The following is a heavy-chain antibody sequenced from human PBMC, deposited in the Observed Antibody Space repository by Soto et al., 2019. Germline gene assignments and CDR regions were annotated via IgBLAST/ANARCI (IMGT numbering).Heavy chain of an antibody. V-gene: IGHV3-23*01. Sequence: GSLRLSCAASGFTFSSYAMSWVRQAPGKGLEWVSAISGSGGSTYYADSVKGRFTISRDNSKNTLYLQMNSLRAEDTAVYYCAKDRGVVVPAAIYYYYGMDVWGQGTTVTVSS. CDR1: GFTFSSYA. CDR2: ISGSGGST. J-gene: IGHJ6*02. CDR3: AKDRGVVVPAAIYYYYGMDV. D-gene: IGHD2-2*02.